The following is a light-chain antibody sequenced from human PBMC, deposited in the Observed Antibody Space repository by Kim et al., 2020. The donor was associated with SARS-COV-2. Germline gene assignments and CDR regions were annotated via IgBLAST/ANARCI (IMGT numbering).Light chain of an antibody. CDR2: GAS. CDR3: QQTHSFPLT. V-gene: IGKV1-12*01. Sequence: ASVGDSVTITCRASQGISSWLAWYQQKPGKAPNLLIHGASSLQSGVPSRFSGSGSGTEFTLTISSLQPEDFATYYCQQTHSFPLTFGGGTKVDIK. CDR1: QGISSW. J-gene: IGKJ4*01.